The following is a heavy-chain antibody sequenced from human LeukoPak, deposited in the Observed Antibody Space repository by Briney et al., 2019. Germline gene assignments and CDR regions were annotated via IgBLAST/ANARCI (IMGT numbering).Heavy chain of an antibody. D-gene: IGHD1-26*01. J-gene: IGHJ4*02. Sequence: ASVKVSGKVSGYTLTELPIHWVRQAPGKGLEWMGGFDPDDGETVYAQMFQGRVTMTEDTSSDTASMQLSRLRSEDTAVYYCATGTSGSYYVGIVRPIDYWGQGTLVTVSS. V-gene: IGHV1-24*01. CDR1: GYTLTELP. CDR3: ATGTSGSYYVGIVRPIDY. CDR2: FDPDDGET.